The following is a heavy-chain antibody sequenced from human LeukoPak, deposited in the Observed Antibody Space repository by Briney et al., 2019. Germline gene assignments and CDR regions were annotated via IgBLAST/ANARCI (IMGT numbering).Heavy chain of an antibody. CDR2: INSDGSST. CDR1: GFTFSSYW. CDR3: ARDESTMVRGVIVLYYFDY. D-gene: IGHD3-10*01. V-gene: IGHV3-74*01. Sequence: GGSLRLSCAASGFTFSSYWMHWVRQAPGKGLVWVSRINSDGSSTSHADSVKGRFTISRDNAKNTLYLQMNSLRAEDTAVYYCARDESTMVRGVIVLYYFDYWGQGTLVTVSS. J-gene: IGHJ4*02.